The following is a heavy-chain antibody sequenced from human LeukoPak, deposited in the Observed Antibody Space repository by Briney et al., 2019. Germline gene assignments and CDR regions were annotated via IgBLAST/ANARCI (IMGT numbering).Heavy chain of an antibody. Sequence: ASVKVSCKASGYTFTGYYMHWVRQAPGQGLEWMGWISPYSGGTRYAQKSQGRVTLTSDTSISTAYLELTGLRSDDTAVYYCARVEGSAATFDDWGQGTLVTVSS. J-gene: IGHJ4*02. D-gene: IGHD3-10*01. CDR2: ISPYSGGT. CDR3: ARVEGSAATFDD. CDR1: GYTFTGYY. V-gene: IGHV1-2*02.